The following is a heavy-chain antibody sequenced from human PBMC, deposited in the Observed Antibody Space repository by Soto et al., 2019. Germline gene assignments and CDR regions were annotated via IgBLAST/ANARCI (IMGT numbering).Heavy chain of an antibody. J-gene: IGHJ4*02. V-gene: IGHV4-31*03. CDR2: ISYGGST. Sequence: QVQLQESGPGLVKPSQTLSLTCTVSGGSINSGGYCWSWIRQHPGKGLDWIGCISYGGSTSYNPSLKIRVTISVDTSKNQFSGKLTSVTAADTAVYYCSRGILVWGQGALITVSS. CDR1: GGSINSGGYC. CDR3: SRGILV. D-gene: IGHD5-18*01.